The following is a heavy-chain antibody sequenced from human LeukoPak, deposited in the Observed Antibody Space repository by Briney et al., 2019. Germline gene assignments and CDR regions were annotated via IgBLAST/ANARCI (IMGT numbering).Heavy chain of an antibody. Sequence: ASVKVSCKISGYTLTELSMHWVRQAPGKGSEWMGGFDPEDGETITAHKFHGRVTMTEDPSTDTAYTELSSLRSDDPAVYYCATDLGCSRTSCSDYWGQGTLVTVSS. J-gene: IGHJ4*02. V-gene: IGHV1-24*01. CDR3: ATDLGCSRTSCSDY. D-gene: IGHD2-2*01. CDR1: GYTLTELS. CDR2: FDPEDGET.